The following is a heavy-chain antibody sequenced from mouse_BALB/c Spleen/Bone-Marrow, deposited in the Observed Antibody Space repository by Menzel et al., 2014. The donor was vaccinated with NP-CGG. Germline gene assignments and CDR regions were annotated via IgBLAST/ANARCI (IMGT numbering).Heavy chain of an antibody. V-gene: IGHV1-28*01. CDR3: ARRVITTGTGFAY. Sequence: EVQLQQSGPELMKPGASVKISCKASGYSFTSYYIHWVKQNHGKSLEWIGYIDPFNGVTIYNQKFKGKDTLTADKSSSTAYMHHSNMTSEDSEVYYCARRVITTGTGFAYWGQGTLVTVSA. CDR1: GYSFTSYY. J-gene: IGHJ3*01. D-gene: IGHD2-4*01. CDR2: IDPFNGVT.